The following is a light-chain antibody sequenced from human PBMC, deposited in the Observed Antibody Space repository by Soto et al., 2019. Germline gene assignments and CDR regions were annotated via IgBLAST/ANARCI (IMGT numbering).Light chain of an antibody. Sequence: DIQMTQSPSSLSASLGDRVTITCRASQSISSYLNWYQQKPGKAPKLLIYAASTLQSGVPSRFSGIGSGTDFTLTISSLQPEDFATYYCQQSNSLPPTFGQGTKLEIK. CDR2: AAS. J-gene: IGKJ2*01. CDR3: QQSNSLPPT. V-gene: IGKV1-39*01. CDR1: QSISSY.